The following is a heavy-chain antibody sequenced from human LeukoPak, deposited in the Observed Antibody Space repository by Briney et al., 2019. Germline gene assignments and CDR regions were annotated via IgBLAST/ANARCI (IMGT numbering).Heavy chain of an antibody. CDR1: GFTFSSYG. Sequence: PGGSLRLSCAASGFTFSSYGMHWVRQAPGKGLEWVAFIRYDGSNKYYAESVKGRFTISRDNSKNTLNLQMDSLRAEDTAMYYCARDLSSYDILTGYYIPDYYYYGMDVWGQGTTVTVSS. V-gene: IGHV3-30*02. CDR3: ARDLSSYDILTGYYIPDYYYYGMDV. CDR2: IRYDGSNK. J-gene: IGHJ6*02. D-gene: IGHD3-9*01.